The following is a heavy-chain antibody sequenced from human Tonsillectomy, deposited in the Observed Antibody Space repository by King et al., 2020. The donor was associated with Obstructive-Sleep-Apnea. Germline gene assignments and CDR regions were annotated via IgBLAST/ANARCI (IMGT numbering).Heavy chain of an antibody. CDR1: GFTFSSYS. CDR3: AREKYPQGGLDP. V-gene: IGHV3-21*01. CDR2: ISNSSSYT. J-gene: IGHJ5*02. D-gene: IGHD2-2*02. Sequence: VQLVESGGGLVKPGGSLRLSCAASGFTFSSYSMNWVRQAPGKGLEWVSSISNSSSYTYYADSVKGRFTISRDNAKNSLYLQMNSLRAEDTAVYYCAREKYPQGGLDPWGQGTLVTVSS.